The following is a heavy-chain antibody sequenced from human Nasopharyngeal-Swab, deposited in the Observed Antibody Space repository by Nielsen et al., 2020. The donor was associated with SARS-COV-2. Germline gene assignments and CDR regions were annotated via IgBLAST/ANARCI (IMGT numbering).Heavy chain of an antibody. CDR3: GAYYYGSGTDFDY. CDR2: ISSNGGST. D-gene: IGHD3-10*01. CDR1: GFTFSSYA. V-gene: IGHV3-64D*06. Sequence: GGSLRLSCSASGFTFSSYAMHWVRQAPGKGLEYVSAISSNGGSTYYADSVKGRFPIPRDNSKNTLYLQMSSLRAEDTAVYYCGAYYYGSGTDFDYWGQGTLVTVSS. J-gene: IGHJ4*02.